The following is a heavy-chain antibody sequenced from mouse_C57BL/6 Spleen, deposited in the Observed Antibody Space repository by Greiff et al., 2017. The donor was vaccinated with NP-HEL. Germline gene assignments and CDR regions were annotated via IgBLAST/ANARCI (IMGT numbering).Heavy chain of an antibody. Sequence: EVQLQESGPELVKPGASVKMSCKASGYTFTDYNMHWVKQSHGKSLEWIGYINPNNGGTSYNQKFKGKATLTVNKSSSTAYMELRSLTSEDSAVYYCARKGLLGNAMDYWGQGTSVTVSS. D-gene: IGHD2-10*01. CDR1: GYTFTDYN. CDR2: INPNNGGT. CDR3: ARKGLLGNAMDY. V-gene: IGHV1-22*01. J-gene: IGHJ4*01.